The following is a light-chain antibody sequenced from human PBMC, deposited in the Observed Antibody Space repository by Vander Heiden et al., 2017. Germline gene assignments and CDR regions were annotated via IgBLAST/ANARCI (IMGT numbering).Light chain of an antibody. CDR2: AAS. V-gene: IGKV1-39*01. CDR3: QQCYKTPPWT. J-gene: IGKJ1*01. Sequence: DIQMTQSPSSLSASVGDRVSITCRASQSISTDLNWYQQKPGRAPNLLIYAASSLQSEVPSRFSGSGSGTDFTLTISSLQPEDFATYYCQQCYKTPPWTFGQGTKVEIK. CDR1: QSISTD.